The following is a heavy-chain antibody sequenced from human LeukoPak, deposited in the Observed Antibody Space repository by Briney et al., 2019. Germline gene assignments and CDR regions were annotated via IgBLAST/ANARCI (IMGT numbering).Heavy chain of an antibody. V-gene: IGHV4-61*09. Sequence: PSQTLSLTCTVSGGSISSGSYYWSWIRQPAGKGLEWIGYIYYSGSTNYNPSLKSRVTISVDTSKNQFSLKLSSVTAADTAVYYCASGLRYFDLYYWGQGTLVTVSS. CDR2: IYYSGST. D-gene: IGHD3-9*01. CDR1: GGSISSGSYY. CDR3: ASGLRYFDLYY. J-gene: IGHJ4*02.